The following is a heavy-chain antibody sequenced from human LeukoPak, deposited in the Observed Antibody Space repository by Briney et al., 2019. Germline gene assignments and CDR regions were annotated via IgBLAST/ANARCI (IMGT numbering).Heavy chain of an antibody. CDR2: ISYDGGNK. CDR1: GFTFSTYA. D-gene: IGHD3-10*01. CDR3: ARTTTPHYYGSGSYALGY. J-gene: IGHJ4*02. V-gene: IGHV3-30-3*01. Sequence: GRSLRLSCAASGFTFSTYAMHWVRQGPGKGLEWVAVISYDGGNKFYADSVKGRFTISRDNSKNTLYLQMSSLSAEDTAVYYCARTTTPHYYGSGSYALGYWGQGTLVTVSS.